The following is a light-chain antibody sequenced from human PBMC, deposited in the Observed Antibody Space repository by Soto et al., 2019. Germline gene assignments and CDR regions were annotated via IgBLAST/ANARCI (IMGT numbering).Light chain of an antibody. CDR1: QSISSD. CDR3: QHYNNWPPYT. CDR2: DAS. Sequence: EIVMTQSPATLSVSPGERATLSCRASQSISSDLAWYQQKPGQAPRLLIYDASTRATGVPARFSGGGSRTEFTLTISSLQSEDFAVYYCQHYNNWPPYTFGQGTRWISN. V-gene: IGKV3-15*01. J-gene: IGKJ2*01.